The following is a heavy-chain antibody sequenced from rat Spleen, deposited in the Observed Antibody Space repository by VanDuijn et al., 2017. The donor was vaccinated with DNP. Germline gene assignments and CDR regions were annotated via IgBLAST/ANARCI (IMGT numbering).Heavy chain of an antibody. CDR3: TRHGYYCGDY. CDR2: INSIGIT. Sequence: EVQLQESGPGLVKPSQSLSLTCSVTGYSITSRYRWNWIRKFPGNKLEWMGYINSIGITNYNPSLKSRISITRDTSKNQFFLQVKSVTTEDTATYYCTRHGYYCGDYWGQGLMVTVSS. J-gene: IGHJ2*01. D-gene: IGHD1-6*01. V-gene: IGHV3-3*01. CDR1: GYSITSRYR.